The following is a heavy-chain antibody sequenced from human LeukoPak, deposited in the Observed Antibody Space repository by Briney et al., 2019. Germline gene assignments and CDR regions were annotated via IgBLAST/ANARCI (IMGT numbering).Heavy chain of an antibody. CDR2: VYHNGST. D-gene: IGHD1-26*01. V-gene: IGHV4-38-2*02. CDR3: ARDPSGSYWFDY. J-gene: IGHJ4*02. Sequence: SETLSLTCTVSGYSISSGFHWGWIRQPPGKGLEWIGNVYHNGSTYYNPSLKSRATMSVDTSKNQFSLNLNSVTAADTAVYYCARDPSGSYWFDYWGQGTLVTVSS. CDR1: GYSISSGFH.